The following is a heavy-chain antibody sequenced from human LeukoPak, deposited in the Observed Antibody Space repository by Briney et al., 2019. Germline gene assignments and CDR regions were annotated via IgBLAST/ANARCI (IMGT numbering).Heavy chain of an antibody. CDR1: GFTFSSYS. CDR2: ISGSGGST. V-gene: IGHV3-23*01. CDR3: AKDSLSQYCSSTSCRFDY. Sequence: GGSLRLSCAASGFTFSSYSMNWVRQAPGKGLEWVSAISGSGGSTYYADSVKGRFTISRDNSKNTLYLQMNSLRAEDTAVYYCAKDSLSQYCSSTSCRFDYWGQGTLVTVSA. J-gene: IGHJ4*02. D-gene: IGHD2-2*01.